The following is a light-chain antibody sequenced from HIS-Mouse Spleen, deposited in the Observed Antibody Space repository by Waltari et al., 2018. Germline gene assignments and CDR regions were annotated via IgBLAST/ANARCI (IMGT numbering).Light chain of an antibody. CDR3: YSTDSSGNHRV. V-gene: IGLV3-10*01. CDR1: SFPKKF. J-gene: IGLJ2*01. Sequence: SYELTQPPSLSVSPGQTARTTCPGHSFPKKFAFWYQQNSGQAPVLVIYEDSKRPSGIPERFSGSSSGTMATLTISGAQVEDEADYYCYSTDSSGNHRVFGGGTKLTVL. CDR2: EDS.